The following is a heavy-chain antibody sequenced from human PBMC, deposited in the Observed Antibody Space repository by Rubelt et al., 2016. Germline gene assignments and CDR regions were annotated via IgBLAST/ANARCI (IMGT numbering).Heavy chain of an antibody. V-gene: IGHV4-39*01. D-gene: IGHD3-10*01. Sequence: QVQLKESGPGLVKPSGTLSLTCTVSGVSISSSSYPWGWIRQPPGRGLEWIGSVSYTGTTFISPSLNSRVTMSVDTSNNRFSLQMGAVTAGDSAVYYCARRILRGELDYWGQGALVTVSS. CDR2: VSYTGTT. CDR3: ARRILRGELDY. J-gene: IGHJ4*02. CDR1: GVSISSSSYP.